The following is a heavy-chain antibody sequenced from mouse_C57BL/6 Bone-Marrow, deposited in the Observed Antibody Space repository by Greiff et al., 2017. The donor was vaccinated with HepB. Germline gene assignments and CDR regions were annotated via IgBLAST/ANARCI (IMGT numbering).Heavy chain of an antibody. CDR2: IYPRSGNT. CDR1: GYTFTSYG. Sequence: VQLVESGAELARPGASVKLSCKASGYTFTSYGISWVKQRTGQGLEWIGEIYPRSGNTYYNEKLKGKATLTADKSSSTAYMELRSLTSEDSAVYFCARRSSGYGAMDYWGQGTSVTVSS. J-gene: IGHJ4*01. V-gene: IGHV1-81*01. CDR3: ARRSSGYGAMDY. D-gene: IGHD3-2*02.